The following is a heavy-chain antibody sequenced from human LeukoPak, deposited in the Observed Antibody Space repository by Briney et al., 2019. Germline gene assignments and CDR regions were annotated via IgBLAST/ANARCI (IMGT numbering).Heavy chain of an antibody. J-gene: IGHJ4*02. CDR3: ARVGARAVVDY. CDR1: DGSISSYY. CDR2: IYYSGST. Sequence: TETLSLTCTVSDGSISSYYWSWIRQPPGKGLEWIGYIYYSGSTNYNPSLKSRVTISVDTSKNQFSLKLSSVTAADTAVYYCARVGARAVVDYWGQGTLVTVSS. D-gene: IGHD3-10*01. V-gene: IGHV4-59*01.